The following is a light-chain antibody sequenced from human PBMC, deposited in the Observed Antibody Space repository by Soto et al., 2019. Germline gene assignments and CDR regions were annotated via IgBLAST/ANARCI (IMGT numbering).Light chain of an antibody. J-gene: IGLJ1*01. V-gene: IGLV2-14*01. Sequence: QSALTQPASVSGSPGQSITISCTGTSSDVGGYNYVSWYQQHPGKAPKLMIYEVNNRPSGVSNRFSGSKSGNTASLTISGLQAEDEADYYCSSFTSTSNYVLGTGTKLTVL. CDR3: SSFTSTSNYV. CDR1: SSDVGGYNY. CDR2: EVN.